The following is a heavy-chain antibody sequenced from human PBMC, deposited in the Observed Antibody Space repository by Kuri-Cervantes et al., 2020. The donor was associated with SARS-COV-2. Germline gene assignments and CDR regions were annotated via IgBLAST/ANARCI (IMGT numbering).Heavy chain of an antibody. D-gene: IGHD3-22*01. CDR1: GFTFSDCS. CDR2: MPYDGSNI. J-gene: IGHJ4*02. CDR3: ATLFDSSGFMFDY. Sequence: GESLKISCAASGFTFSDCSMHWVRQAPGKGLEWVAVMPYDGSNIYYADSVKGRFTISRDNSKNTLYLQMNSLRAEDTAIYYCATLFDSSGFMFDYWGQGTLVTVSS. V-gene: IGHV3-30*04.